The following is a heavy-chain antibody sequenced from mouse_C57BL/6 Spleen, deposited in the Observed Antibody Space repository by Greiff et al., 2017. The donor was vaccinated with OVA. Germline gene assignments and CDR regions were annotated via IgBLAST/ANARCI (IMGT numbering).Heavy chain of an antibody. J-gene: IGHJ4*01. CDR2: IDPSDSET. CDR1: GYTFTSYW. Sequence: VQLQQPGAELVRPGSSVKLSCKASGYTFTSYWMHWVKQRPIQGLEWIGNIDPSDSETHYNQKFKDKATLTVDKSSSTAYMQLSSLTSEDSAVYYCARFESNYCYAMDYWGQGTSVTVSS. D-gene: IGHD2-5*01. V-gene: IGHV1-52*01. CDR3: ARFESNYCYAMDY.